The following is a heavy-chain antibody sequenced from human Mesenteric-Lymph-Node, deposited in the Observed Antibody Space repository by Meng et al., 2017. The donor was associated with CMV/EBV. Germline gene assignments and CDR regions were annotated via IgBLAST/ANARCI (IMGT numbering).Heavy chain of an antibody. CDR2: MSPNSGNT. Sequence: KTSGYTFTSYDISWVRQATGQGLEWMGWMSPNSGNTGYAQKFQGRVTITRDISISTAYMEVSNLRPEDTAVYYCARAQSYDFWSGYSPWGQGTLVTVSS. CDR1: GYTFTSYD. J-gene: IGHJ5*02. D-gene: IGHD3-3*01. CDR3: ARAQSYDFWSGYSP. V-gene: IGHV1-8*03.